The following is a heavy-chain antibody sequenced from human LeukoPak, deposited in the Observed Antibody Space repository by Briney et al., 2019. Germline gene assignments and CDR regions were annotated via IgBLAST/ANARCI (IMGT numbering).Heavy chain of an antibody. CDR1: GGSISSSNW. J-gene: IGHJ4*02. CDR2: IKNKNDGGTT. CDR3: ATDHDSSGYYYAYAS. V-gene: IGHV3-15*01. Sequence: ETLSLTCAVSGGSISSSNWWSWVRQAPGKGLEWVGRIKNKNDGGTTDYAAPVKGRFTISRDDSKNTLYLQMNSLKTEDTAVYYCATDHDSSGYYYAYASWGQGTLVTVSS. D-gene: IGHD3-22*01.